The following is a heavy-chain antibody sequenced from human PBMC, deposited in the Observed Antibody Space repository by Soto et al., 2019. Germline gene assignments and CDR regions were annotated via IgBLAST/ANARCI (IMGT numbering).Heavy chain of an antibody. CDR1: GYTFTSYG. Sequence: ASVKVSCKASGYTFTSYGINWVRQAPGQGLEWMGWISAYNGNTNYAQNLQGRVTMTTDTSTTTAYMELRSLRSDDTAVYYCAKMATSYYYYYGMDVWGQGTTVTVS. D-gene: IGHD5-12*01. CDR3: AKMATSYYYYYGMDV. V-gene: IGHV1-18*01. CDR2: ISAYNGNT. J-gene: IGHJ6*02.